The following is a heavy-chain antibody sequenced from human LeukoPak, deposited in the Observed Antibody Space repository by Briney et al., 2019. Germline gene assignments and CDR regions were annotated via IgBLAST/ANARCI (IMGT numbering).Heavy chain of an antibody. Sequence: PSETLSLTCGVSGGSISDTNWWTRFRQPPGKGLEWIGEVNLQGSTNYNPSLKSRVAISVDKSENHISLQLTSVTAADTAVYYCAREGGPYRPLDYSGQGTLVTVAS. V-gene: IGHV4-4*02. J-gene: IGHJ4*02. CDR1: GGSISDTNW. CDR2: VNLQGST. CDR3: AREGGPYRPLDY.